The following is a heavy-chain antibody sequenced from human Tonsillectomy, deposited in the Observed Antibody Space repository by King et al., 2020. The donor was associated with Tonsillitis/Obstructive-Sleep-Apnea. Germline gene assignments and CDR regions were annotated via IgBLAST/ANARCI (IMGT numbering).Heavy chain of an antibody. CDR2: INWNGGSK. D-gene: IGHD4-17*01. CDR1: GFTIDDYG. CDR3: ARAATVTTTAFDY. J-gene: IGHJ4*02. V-gene: IGHV3-20*04. Sequence: VQLVESGGGVVRPGGSLRLSCAASGFTIDDYGMSWVRQAPGKGLGWVSGINWNGGSKGYADSVKGRFTISRDNAKKSLYLQMNSLRAEDTALYYCARAATVTTTAFDYWGQGTLVTVSS.